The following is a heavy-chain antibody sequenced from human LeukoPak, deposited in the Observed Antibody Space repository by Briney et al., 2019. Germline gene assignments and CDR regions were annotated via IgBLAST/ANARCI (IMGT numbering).Heavy chain of an antibody. Sequence: GASMKVSCKASGYTITTYAITWVRQAPGQGLEWMGWIRANNGNTNYAQKLQGRVTMTTDTSTSTAYMELRSLRSDDTAVYYCARGSSSSWYSYYYYYYMDVWGKGTTVTVSS. D-gene: IGHD6-13*01. CDR2: IRANNGNT. J-gene: IGHJ6*03. CDR1: GYTITTYA. CDR3: ARGSSSSWYSYYYYYYMDV. V-gene: IGHV1-18*01.